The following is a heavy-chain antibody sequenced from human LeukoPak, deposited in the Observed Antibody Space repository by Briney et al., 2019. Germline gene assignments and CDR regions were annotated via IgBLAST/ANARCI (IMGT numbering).Heavy chain of an antibody. CDR1: GFTFSSYA. V-gene: IGHV3-23*01. Sequence: GGSLRLSCAASGFTFSSYAMSRVRQAPGKGLEWVSAISGSGGSTYYADSVKGRFTISRDNSKNTLYLQMNSLRAEDTAVYYCAKSRYYAQEGYYFDYWGQGTLVTVSS. CDR3: AKSRYYAQEGYYFDY. D-gene: IGHD2-2*01. CDR2: ISGSGGST. J-gene: IGHJ4*02.